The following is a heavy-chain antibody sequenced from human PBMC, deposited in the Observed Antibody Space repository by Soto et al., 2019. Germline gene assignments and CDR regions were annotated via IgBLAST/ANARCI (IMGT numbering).Heavy chain of an antibody. CDR1: GFTFSDYS. CDR3: ARGLYDAWAPPVDV. D-gene: IGHD3-3*01. CDR2: ISRSSSST. V-gene: IGHV3-48*02. J-gene: IGHJ6*02. Sequence: ESGGGLVQPGGSLRLSCAASGFTFSDYSMNWVRQAPGKGLEWVSYISRSSSSTYYADSVKGRFTISRDNAKNSLYLQMNNLRDEDTAVYYCARGLYDAWAPPVDVWGQGTTVTVFS.